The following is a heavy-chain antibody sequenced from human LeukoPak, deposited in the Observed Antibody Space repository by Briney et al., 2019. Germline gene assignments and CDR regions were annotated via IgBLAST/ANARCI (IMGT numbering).Heavy chain of an antibody. V-gene: IGHV3-23*01. D-gene: IGHD3-22*01. Sequence: PGGSLRLSCATSGFTINNFAMSWVRQAPGKGLEWASSLSDTGTATYYTDSVKGRFTISRDNSKNTLYLQMNSLRAEDTAVYYCARGSYDSSGYYGHWGQGTLVTVSS. CDR1: GFTINNFA. J-gene: IGHJ4*02. CDR2: LSDTGTAT. CDR3: ARGSYDSSGYYGH.